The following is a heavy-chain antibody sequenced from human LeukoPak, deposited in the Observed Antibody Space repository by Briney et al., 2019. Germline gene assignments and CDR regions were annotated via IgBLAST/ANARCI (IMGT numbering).Heavy chain of an antibody. CDR3: ARGEVDTAIH. CDR2: IYYSGST. Sequence: PSQTLSLTCTVSGGSISSGGYYWSWIRQHPGKGLEWIGYIYYSGSTYYNPSPKSRVTISVDTSKNQFSLKLSSVTAADTAVYYCARGEVDTAIHWGQGTLVTASS. V-gene: IGHV4-31*03. D-gene: IGHD5-18*01. CDR1: GGSISSGGYY. J-gene: IGHJ4*02.